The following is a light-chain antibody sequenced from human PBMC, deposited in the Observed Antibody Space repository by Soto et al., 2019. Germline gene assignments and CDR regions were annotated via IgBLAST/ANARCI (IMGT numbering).Light chain of an antibody. V-gene: IGKV2-30*01. CDR2: KVS. J-gene: IGKJ2*01. CDR3: LPGTHWPYT. CDR1: QSLVYSDGNTY. Sequence: DVVMTQSPLSLPVTIGQPASISCRSSQSLVYSDGNTYLNWFQQRPGPSPRLLTYKVSKRGFGDPDRLSGSGSGSDFTLNISRVEDEDVGVYYCLPGTHWPYTFGQGTKLEI.